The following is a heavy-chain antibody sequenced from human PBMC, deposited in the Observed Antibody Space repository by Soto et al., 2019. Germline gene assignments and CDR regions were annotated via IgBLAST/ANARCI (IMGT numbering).Heavy chain of an antibody. CDR1: GGSFNDYY. CDR3: ARTGITGTTGWFDP. J-gene: IGHJ5*02. V-gene: IGHV4-34*01. Sequence: PSETLSLTCAVYGGSFNDYYWSWIRQPPGKGLEWIGEINHTGHTNYNPSLKSRVTISVDTSKNQFSLKLSSVTAADTAVYYCARTGITGTTGWFDPWGQGTLVTVSS. D-gene: IGHD1-20*01. CDR2: INHTGHT.